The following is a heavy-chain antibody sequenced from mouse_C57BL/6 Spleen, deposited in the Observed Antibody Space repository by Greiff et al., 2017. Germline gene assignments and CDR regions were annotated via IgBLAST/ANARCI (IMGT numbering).Heavy chain of an antibody. Sequence: QVTLKESGPGILQSSQTLSLTCSFSGFSLSTSGMGVGWIRQPSGKGLERLAHIYWDDEKRYNPSLKSRLTISKDTSRNHVFLKITSVDTADTATYYCARRGGYDGSSWFADWGQVTLVTVSA. CDR3: ARRGGYDGSSWFAD. J-gene: IGHJ3*01. V-gene: IGHV8-12*01. CDR2: IYWDDEK. D-gene: IGHD2-3*01. CDR1: GFSLSTSGMG.